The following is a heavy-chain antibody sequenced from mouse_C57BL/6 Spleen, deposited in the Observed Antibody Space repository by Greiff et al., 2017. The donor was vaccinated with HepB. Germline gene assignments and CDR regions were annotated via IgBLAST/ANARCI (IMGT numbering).Heavy chain of an antibody. CDR2: ISYDGSN. CDR1: GYSITSGYY. Sequence: ESGPGLVKPSQSLSLTCSVTGYSITSGYYWNWIRQFPGNKLEWMGYISYDGSNNYNQSLKNRIPITRDTSKNQFFLKLNSVTTEDTATYYCARDNSGYGYWGQGTTLTVSS. J-gene: IGHJ2*01. V-gene: IGHV3-6*01. D-gene: IGHD3-2*02. CDR3: ARDNSGYGY.